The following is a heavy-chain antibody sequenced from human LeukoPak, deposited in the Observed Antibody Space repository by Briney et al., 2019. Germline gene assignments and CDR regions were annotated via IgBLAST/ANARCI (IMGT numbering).Heavy chain of an antibody. CDR2: IYHSGST. Sequence: PSETLSLTFAVSGGSISSGGYSWSWIRQPPGKGLEWIGYIYHSGSTYYNPSLKSRVTISVDRSKNQFSLKLSSVTAADTAVYYCARRVVVKGYWFDPWGQGTLVTVSS. CDR3: ARRVVVKGYWFDP. J-gene: IGHJ5*02. V-gene: IGHV4-30-2*01. CDR1: GGSISSGGYS. D-gene: IGHD3-22*01.